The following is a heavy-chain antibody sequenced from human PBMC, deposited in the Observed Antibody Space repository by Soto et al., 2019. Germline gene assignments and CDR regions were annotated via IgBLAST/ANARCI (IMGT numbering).Heavy chain of an antibody. Sequence: QVQLVQSGAEVKKPGSSVKVSCKASGGTFSSYAISWVRQAPGQGLEWMGGIIPIFGTANYAQKFQGRVTITADESTGTAYMEMSSLRCEDTAVYYCAHGRTEGAKVHYWGQGALVTVSS. J-gene: IGHJ4*02. V-gene: IGHV1-69*12. CDR2: IIPIFGTA. D-gene: IGHD1-26*01. CDR3: AHGRTEGAKVHY. CDR1: GGTFSSYA.